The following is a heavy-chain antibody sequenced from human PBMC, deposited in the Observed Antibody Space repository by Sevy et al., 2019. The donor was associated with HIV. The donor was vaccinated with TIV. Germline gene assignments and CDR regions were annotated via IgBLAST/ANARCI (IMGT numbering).Heavy chain of an antibody. Sequence: GGSLRLSCAASGSTFSTSTRNWVRQAPGKGLEWVSLMTCSGSYILYADSVKGRFTISRDNAKHSVFLQMNSLRVEDTAVYECVRDGWNYWGQGTLVTVSS. V-gene: IGHV3-21*01. J-gene: IGHJ4*02. CDR1: GSTFSTST. CDR3: VRDGWNY. CDR2: MTCSGSYI. D-gene: IGHD2-15*01.